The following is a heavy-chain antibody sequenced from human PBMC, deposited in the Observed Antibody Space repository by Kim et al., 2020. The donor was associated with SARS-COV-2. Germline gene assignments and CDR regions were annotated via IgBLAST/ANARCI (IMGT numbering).Heavy chain of an antibody. J-gene: IGHJ4*02. CDR3: TRQGVVYGQAY. CDR2: IYYDGQT. Sequence: SETLSLTCTVSGASIINKSLYWGWIRQPPGKGLEWMGYIYYDGQTYDNPSLKSRVTLSIDTSRNQFSLNLRSVTAADTAVYYCTRQGVVYGQAYWGQWTL. V-gene: IGHV4-39*01. CDR1: GASIINKSLY. D-gene: IGHD4-17*01.